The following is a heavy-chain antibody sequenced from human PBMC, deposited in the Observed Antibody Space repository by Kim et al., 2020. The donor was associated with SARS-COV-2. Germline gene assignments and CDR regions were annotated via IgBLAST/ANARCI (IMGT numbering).Heavy chain of an antibody. CDR2: ISYDESNK. CDR1: GFDFSAHG. V-gene: IGHV3-30*18. D-gene: IGHD6-13*01. CDR3: AKVGRIIADV. Sequence: GGSLRLSCAASGFDFSAHGMHWVRQAPGKGLEWVASISYDESNKRYADSVKGRLTIFRDNFRNTLYLQMRRLTTEDTAVYYCAKVGRIIADV. J-gene: IGHJ6*01.